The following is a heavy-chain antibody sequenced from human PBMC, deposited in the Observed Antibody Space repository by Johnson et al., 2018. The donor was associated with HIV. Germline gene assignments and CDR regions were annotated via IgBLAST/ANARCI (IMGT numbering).Heavy chain of an antibody. J-gene: IGHJ3*02. D-gene: IGHD3-22*01. V-gene: IGHV3-53*01. CDR2: IYSGGST. Sequence: VQLVESGGGLIQPGGSLRLSCAASGFIVSNNYMSWVRQTPGKGLEWVSVIYSGGSTYYADSVKGRFTISRDSSKNTVYLQMNSLRAEDTAIYYCAKHYYDSSDYPLPFDIWGQGTMVTVSS. CDR1: GFIVSNNY. CDR3: AKHYYDSSDYPLPFDI.